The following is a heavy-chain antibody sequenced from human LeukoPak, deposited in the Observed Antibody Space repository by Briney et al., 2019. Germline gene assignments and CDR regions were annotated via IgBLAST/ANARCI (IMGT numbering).Heavy chain of an antibody. V-gene: IGHV1-2*02. CDR3: AVMTTVVTPNFDY. J-gene: IGHJ4*02. CDR2: INPNSGGT. D-gene: IGHD4-23*01. CDR1: GYTFTGYY. Sequence: ASVKVPCKASGYTFTGYYMHWVRQAPGQGLEWMGWINPNSGGTNYAQKFQGRVTMTRDTSISTAYMELSRLRSDDTAVYYCAVMTTVVTPNFDYWGQGTLVTVSS.